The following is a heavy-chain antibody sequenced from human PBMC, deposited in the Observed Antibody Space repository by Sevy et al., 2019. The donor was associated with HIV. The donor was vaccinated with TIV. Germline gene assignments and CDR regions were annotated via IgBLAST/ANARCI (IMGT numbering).Heavy chain of an antibody. J-gene: IGHJ4*02. CDR2: ICFTGNT. D-gene: IGHD1-1*01. V-gene: IGHV4-59*01. CDR1: GGSISSYF. Sequence: SETLSLTCSVSGGSISSYFWTWVRQSPGKGLEWIGNICFTGNTDYSPSLKSRVTLSLDTSKSQFSLTLKSVTAADTAIYFCARDSTTRPRVLDYWRQGTLVTVSS. CDR3: ARDSTTRPRVLDY.